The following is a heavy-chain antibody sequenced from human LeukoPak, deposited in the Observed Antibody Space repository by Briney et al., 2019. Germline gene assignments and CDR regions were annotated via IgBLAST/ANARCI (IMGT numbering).Heavy chain of an antibody. CDR2: INHSGST. CDR3: ARAGTTDLTSFDY. V-gene: IGHV4-34*01. Sequence: PSETLSLTCAVYGGSFSGYYWSWIRQPPRKGLEWIGEINHSGSTNYNPSLKSRVTISVDTSKNQFSLKPSSVTAADTAVYYCARAGTTDLTSFDYWGQGTLVTVSS. D-gene: IGHD1-1*01. J-gene: IGHJ4*02. CDR1: GGSFSGYY.